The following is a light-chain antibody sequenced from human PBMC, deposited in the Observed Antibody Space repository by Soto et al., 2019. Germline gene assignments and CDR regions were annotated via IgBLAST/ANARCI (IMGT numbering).Light chain of an antibody. CDR3: SSYSSSGTLV. CDR2: EVT. J-gene: IGLJ3*02. CDR1: NTDVGGYNY. Sequence: QSVLTQPASVSGSPGQSITISCTGTNTDVGGYNYVSWYQQHPGKAPKLMIYEVTNRPSGISNRFSGSKSGNKASLTISGLHAEDEGDYYCSSYSSSGTLVFGGGTKVTVL. V-gene: IGLV2-14*01.